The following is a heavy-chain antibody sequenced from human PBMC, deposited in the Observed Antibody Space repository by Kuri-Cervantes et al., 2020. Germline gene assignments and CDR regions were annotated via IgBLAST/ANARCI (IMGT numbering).Heavy chain of an antibody. V-gene: IGHV6-1*01. CDR2: TYYRSKWYN. CDR3: ATLVGANWGRDDAFDI. Sequence: SETLSLTCAISGDSVSSNSAAWNWIRQSPPRGLEWLGRTYYRSKWYNDYAVSVESRITINPDTSKNQFSLQLNSVTPEDTAVYYCATLVGANWGRDDAFDIWGQGAMVTVSS. CDR1: GDSVSSNSAA. J-gene: IGHJ3*02. D-gene: IGHD1-26*01.